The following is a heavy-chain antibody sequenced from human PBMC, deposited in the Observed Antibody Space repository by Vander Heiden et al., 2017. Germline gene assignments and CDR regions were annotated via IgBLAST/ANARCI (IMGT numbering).Heavy chain of an antibody. D-gene: IGHD5-18*01. V-gene: IGHV1-69*01. Sequence: QVQLVQSGAEVKKPGSSVKVSCKASGGTFSSYAISWVRQAPGQGLEWMGGIIPIFGTANYAQKFQGRVTITADESTSTAYMELSRLRSEDTAVYYCARVVTGGLQIDYFDYWGQGTLVTVSS. CDR1: GGTFSSYA. J-gene: IGHJ4*02. CDR3: ARVVTGGLQIDYFDY. CDR2: IIPIFGTA.